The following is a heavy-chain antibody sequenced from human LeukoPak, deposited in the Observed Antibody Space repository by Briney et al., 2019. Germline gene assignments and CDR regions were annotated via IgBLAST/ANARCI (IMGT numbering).Heavy chain of an antibody. J-gene: IGHJ3*02. D-gene: IGHD7-27*01. CDR3: ARVAWGYDALDI. CDR1: GGSISSGGTYY. V-gene: IGHV4-61*08. Sequence: SQTLSLTCTVSGGSISSGGTYYWSWIRQPPGKGLEWIGYIYYSGSTSYNSSLKSRVIISVDTSKNQFSLKLSSVIAADTAVYYSARVAWGYDALDIWGQGTMVTVSS. CDR2: IYYSGST.